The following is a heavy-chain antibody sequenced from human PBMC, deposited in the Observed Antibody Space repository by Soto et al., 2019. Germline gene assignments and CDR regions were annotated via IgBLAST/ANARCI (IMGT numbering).Heavy chain of an antibody. CDR1: GGTFSSYA. CDR2: IIPIFGTA. D-gene: IGHD1-20*01. Sequence: SVKVSCKASGGTFSSYAISWVRQAPGQGXEWMGGIIPIFGTANYAQKFQGRVTITADESTSTAYMELNSLRAEDTAVYYCARVPLYNWNDDGESQYYFDYWGQGTLVTVSS. V-gene: IGHV1-69*13. J-gene: IGHJ4*02. CDR3: ARVPLYNWNDDGESQYYFDY.